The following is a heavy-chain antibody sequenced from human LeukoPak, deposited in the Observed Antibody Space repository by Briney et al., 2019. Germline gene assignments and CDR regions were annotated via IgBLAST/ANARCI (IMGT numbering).Heavy chain of an antibody. Sequence: SVKVSCKASGGTFSSYALSRVRQAPGQGLEWMGRIIPILDIASYAQKFQDRVTITADESTGTAYMELSSLRSEDTAIYYCARDNPPYCNGGSCYSYWGQGTLVTISS. V-gene: IGHV1-69*04. CDR2: IIPILDIA. CDR3: ARDNPPYCNGGSCYSY. D-gene: IGHD2-15*01. J-gene: IGHJ4*02. CDR1: GGTFSSYA.